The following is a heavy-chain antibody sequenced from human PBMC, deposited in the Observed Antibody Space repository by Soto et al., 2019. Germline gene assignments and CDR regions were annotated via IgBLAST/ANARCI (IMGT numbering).Heavy chain of an antibody. J-gene: IGHJ5*02. V-gene: IGHV4-39*01. CDR1: IRDHSDY. CDR2: SYYSGTT. D-gene: IGHD3-9*01. Sequence: IRDHSDYWSWKNQPPGKGLEWIGSSYYSGTTYFNPSLKSRATISVDTSKNQFSLRLTSVTAADTSICYCTRRYNRNDNYFDPWGPGALVSLSS. CDR3: TRRYNRNDNYFDP.